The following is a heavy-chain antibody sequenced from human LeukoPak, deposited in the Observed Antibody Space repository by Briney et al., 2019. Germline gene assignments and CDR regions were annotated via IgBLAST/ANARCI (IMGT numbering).Heavy chain of an antibody. CDR3: ARGYSYGPAYFDY. CDR2: INPSSGGP. CDR1: GYTFTGYY. J-gene: IGHJ4*02. Sequence: ASVKVSCKASGYTFTGYYIHWVRQAPGQGLEWMGWINPSSGGPNYAQKFQDRVTMTRDTSITTAHMELSRLTSDDTAVYYCARGYSYGPAYFDYWGQGTLVTVSS. V-gene: IGHV1-2*02. D-gene: IGHD5-18*01.